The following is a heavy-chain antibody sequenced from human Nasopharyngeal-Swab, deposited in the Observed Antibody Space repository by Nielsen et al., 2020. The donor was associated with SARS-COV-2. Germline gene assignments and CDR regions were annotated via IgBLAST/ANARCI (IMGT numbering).Heavy chain of an antibody. CDR1: GYTFTSYA. D-gene: IGHD4-17*01. CDR3: ATPMTTVTSFDY. Sequence: ASVKVSCKASGYTFTSYAMHWVRQAPEQRLEWMGWINAGNGNTKYSQKFQGRVTITRDTSASTAYMELSSLRSEDTAVYYCATPMTTVTSFDYWGQGTLVTVSS. J-gene: IGHJ4*02. CDR2: INAGNGNT. V-gene: IGHV1-3*01.